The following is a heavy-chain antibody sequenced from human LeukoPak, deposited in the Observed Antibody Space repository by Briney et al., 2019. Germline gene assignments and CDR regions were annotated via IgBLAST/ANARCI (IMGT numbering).Heavy chain of an antibody. Sequence: ASVKVSCKASGGTFISHAISWVRQAPGKGLEWVGGIIPIFGTTNYAQKFQGRVTITTDESTSTGYMELRSLRSDDTAVYYCARGDSGYDYGFDNWGQGTLVTVSS. CDR1: GGTFISHA. CDR2: IIPIFGTT. D-gene: IGHD5-12*01. CDR3: ARGDSGYDYGFDN. V-gene: IGHV1-69*05. J-gene: IGHJ4*02.